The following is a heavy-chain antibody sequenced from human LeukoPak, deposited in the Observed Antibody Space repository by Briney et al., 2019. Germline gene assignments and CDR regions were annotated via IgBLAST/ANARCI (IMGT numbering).Heavy chain of an antibody. Sequence: GGSLRLSCAASGFTNNHMNWVRQAPGKALEWVAVIYSDDNTYYADSVKCRFSISRDSSKNTVYLQMNNLRAEDTAVYYCASRPKAEQWLAVFDYWGQGTLVTVSS. CDR1: GFTNNH. D-gene: IGHD6-19*01. CDR3: ASRPKAEQWLAVFDY. CDR2: IYSDDNT. J-gene: IGHJ4*02. V-gene: IGHV3-66*01.